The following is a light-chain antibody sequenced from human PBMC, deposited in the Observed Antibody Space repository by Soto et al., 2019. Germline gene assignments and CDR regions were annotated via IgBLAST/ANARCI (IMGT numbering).Light chain of an antibody. Sequence: EIVLTQSPGTLSLSPGERATLSCRASQSVSSNYLAGYQQKPGQAPRLLIYGASSRATGIPDRFSGSGSGTDFTLTISRLEPEDFVVYYCQQYGSSPPLTFGGGTKVEIK. CDR3: QQYGSSPPLT. V-gene: IGKV3-20*01. J-gene: IGKJ4*01. CDR1: QSVSSNY. CDR2: GAS.